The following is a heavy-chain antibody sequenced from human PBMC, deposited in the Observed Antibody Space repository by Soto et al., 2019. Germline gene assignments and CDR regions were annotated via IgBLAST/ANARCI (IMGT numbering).Heavy chain of an antibody. CDR2: ISYDGSNK. V-gene: IGHV3-30-3*01. CDR1: GFTFSSYA. J-gene: IGHJ4*02. D-gene: IGHD3-3*01. CDR3: ARVGYDFCFDY. Sequence: QVQLVESGGGVVQPGRSLRLSCAASGFTFSSYAMHWVRQAPGKGLEWVAVISYDGSNKYYADSVKGRFTISRDNSKNTLYLQMNRLRAEDTAVYYWARVGYDFCFDYWGQGTLVTVSS.